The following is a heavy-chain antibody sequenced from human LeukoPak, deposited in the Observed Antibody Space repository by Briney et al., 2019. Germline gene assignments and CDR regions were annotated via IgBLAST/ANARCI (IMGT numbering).Heavy chain of an antibody. CDR1: GFSFNNYV. CDR3: AKTVVVITFRFDS. CDR2: ISGDGART. Sequence: GGSLRLSCAASGFSFNNYVMSWVRQAPGKGLEWVSAISGDGARTYYADSVKGRFTISRDNSKNTLDLQMNSLRAEDPAIYYCAKTVVVITFRFDSWGQGSLVTVSS. J-gene: IGHJ4*02. D-gene: IGHD2-21*01. V-gene: IGHV3-23*01.